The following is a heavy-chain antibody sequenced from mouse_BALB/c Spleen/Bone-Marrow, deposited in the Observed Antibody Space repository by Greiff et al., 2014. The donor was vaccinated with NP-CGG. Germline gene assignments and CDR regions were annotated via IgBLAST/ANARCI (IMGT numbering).Heavy chain of an antibody. Sequence: VQLVESGAELAKPGASVKMSCKASGYTFTNYWMHWVKQRPGQGLEWIGYINPSTGYTDYNQKFKDKATLTADKSSSTAYMQLSSLTSEDSAVYYCARRLNWDWFAYWGQGTLVTVSA. CDR1: GYTFTNYW. D-gene: IGHD4-1*01. J-gene: IGHJ3*01. CDR2: INPSTGYT. V-gene: IGHV1-7*01. CDR3: ARRLNWDWFAY.